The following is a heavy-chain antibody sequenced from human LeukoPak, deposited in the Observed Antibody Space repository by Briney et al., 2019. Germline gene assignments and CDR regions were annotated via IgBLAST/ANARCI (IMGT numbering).Heavy chain of an antibody. Sequence: GRSLRLSCVASGFTFSSYGMHWVRQAPGKGLEWVAVTWYDGTNKYYADSVKGRFTISGDNSKNTLFLQMNSLRAEDTAVYYCARDRIEHYYDSSGSFDYWGQGTLVTVSS. CDR2: TWYDGTNK. V-gene: IGHV3-33*01. CDR3: ARDRIEHYYDSSGSFDY. J-gene: IGHJ4*02. CDR1: GFTFSSYG. D-gene: IGHD3-22*01.